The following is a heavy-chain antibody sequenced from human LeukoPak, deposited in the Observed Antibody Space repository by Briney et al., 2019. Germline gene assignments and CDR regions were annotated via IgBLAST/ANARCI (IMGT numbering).Heavy chain of an antibody. CDR2: IRYDGNKR. V-gene: IGHV3-30*02. J-gene: IGHJ5*02. CDR1: GFTFSTYG. Sequence: GGSLRLSCAASGFTFSTYGMLWVRQAPGKGLEWVAFIRYDGNKRYYADSVKGRFTISRDNAKNSLYLQMNSLRAEDTAVYYCARDPSSGWYLKGWFDPWDQGTLVTVSS. D-gene: IGHD6-19*01. CDR3: ARDPSSGWYLKGWFDP.